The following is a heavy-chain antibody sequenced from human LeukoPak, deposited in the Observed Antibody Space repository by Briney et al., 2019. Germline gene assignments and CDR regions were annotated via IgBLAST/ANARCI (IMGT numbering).Heavy chain of an antibody. V-gene: IGHV3-20*04. D-gene: IGHD3-22*01. CDR2: INWNGGST. Sequence: PSETLSLTCTVSGGSISSSSYYWGWIRQPPGKGLEWVSGINWNGGSTGYADSVKGRFTISRDNAKNSLYLQMNSLRAEDTALYYCAKDFMGYYDSSGLGVAFDIWGQGTMVTVSS. CDR1: GGSISSSSYY. J-gene: IGHJ3*02. CDR3: AKDFMGYYDSSGLGVAFDI.